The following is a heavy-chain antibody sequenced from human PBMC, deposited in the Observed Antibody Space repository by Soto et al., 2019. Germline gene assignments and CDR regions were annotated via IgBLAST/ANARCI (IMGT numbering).Heavy chain of an antibody. CDR3: ESAFRIFGVQYLFDP. J-gene: IGHJ5*02. V-gene: IGHV3-23*01. D-gene: IGHD3-3*01. CDR2: ISGSGGST. Sequence: PGGSLRLSCAASGFTFSSYAMSWVRQAPGKGLEWVSAISGSGGSTYYADSVKGRFTISRDNSKNTLYLQMNSLRAEDTAVYYCESAFRIFGVQYLFDPWGQGTLVTVS. CDR1: GFTFSSYA.